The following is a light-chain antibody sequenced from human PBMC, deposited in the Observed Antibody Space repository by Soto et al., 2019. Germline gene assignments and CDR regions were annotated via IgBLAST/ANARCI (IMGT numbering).Light chain of an antibody. Sequence: QSVLTQPPSVSGAPGQRVTISCTGSSSNIGAGYDVHWYQQLPGTAPKLLIYSNSNRPSGVPDRFSGSKSGTSASLAIKGLKAEDEADYYCQSHDSSLSGWVFGGGTKLTVL. J-gene: IGLJ3*02. CDR1: SSNIGAGYD. CDR2: SNS. V-gene: IGLV1-40*01. CDR3: QSHDSSLSGWV.